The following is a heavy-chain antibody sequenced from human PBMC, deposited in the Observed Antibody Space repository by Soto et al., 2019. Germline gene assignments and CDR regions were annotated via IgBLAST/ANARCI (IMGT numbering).Heavy chain of an antibody. CDR2: ISVSGDNI. Sequence: PGGSLRLSCLASGFSFNSFNMNWIRRAPGRGLEWVASISVSGDNIYYGDSMQGRFTISRDNSKRSVFLDLNSLRVEATAVYYCARDLGHRIWMFVNWDQGALVTVSS. CDR1: GFSFNSFN. J-gene: IGHJ4*01. V-gene: IGHV3-21*01. CDR3: ARDLGHRIWMFVN. D-gene: IGHD2-2*03.